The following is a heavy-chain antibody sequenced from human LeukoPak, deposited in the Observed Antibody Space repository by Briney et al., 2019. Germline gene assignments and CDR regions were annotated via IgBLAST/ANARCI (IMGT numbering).Heavy chain of an antibody. J-gene: IGHJ6*03. Sequence: GASVKVSCKASGYTFTSYYMHWVRQAPGQGLEWMGWINPNSGGTNYAQKFQGRVTMTRDTSISTAYMELSRLRSDDTAVYYCASASSPSYYYYYMDVWGKGTTVTVSS. CDR2: INPNSGGT. V-gene: IGHV1-2*02. CDR1: GYTFTSYY. D-gene: IGHD2-15*01. CDR3: ASASSPSYYYYYMDV.